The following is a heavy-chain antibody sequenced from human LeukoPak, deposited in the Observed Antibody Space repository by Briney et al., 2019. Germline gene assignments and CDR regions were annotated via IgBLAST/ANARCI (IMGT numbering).Heavy chain of an antibody. D-gene: IGHD1-26*01. V-gene: IGHV1-24*01. CDR3: ATDWWERESRGFDY. CDR2: FDPEDGET. Sequence: ASVKVSCKVSGYTLTELSMHWVRQAPGRGLEWMGGFDPEDGETIYAQKFQGRVTMTEDTSTDTAYMELSSLRSEDTAVYYCATDWWERESRGFDYWGQGTLVTVSS. J-gene: IGHJ4*02. CDR1: GYTLTELS.